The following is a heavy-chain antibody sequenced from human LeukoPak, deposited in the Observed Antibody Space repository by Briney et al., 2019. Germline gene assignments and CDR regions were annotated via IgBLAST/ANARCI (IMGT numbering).Heavy chain of an antibody. Sequence: KPSETLSLTCAVSGASMNTHYWSWIRQPPGKGLEWIGYMLDTVTTKDNPSLKSRFTLSADTSKNQFSLRLTSVTAADPAVYSCATIKRGNIFGYFDFWARESRSPFPQ. CDR1: GASMNTHY. CDR3: ATIKRGNIFGYFDF. CDR2: MLDTVTT. V-gene: IGHV4-59*11. D-gene: IGHD3-3*02. J-gene: IGHJ4*02.